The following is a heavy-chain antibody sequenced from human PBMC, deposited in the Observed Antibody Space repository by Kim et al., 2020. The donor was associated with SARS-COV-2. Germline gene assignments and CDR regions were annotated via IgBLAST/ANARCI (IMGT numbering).Heavy chain of an antibody. CDR2: INSDGSST. V-gene: IGHV3-74*01. D-gene: IGHD2-21*02. J-gene: IGHJ6*02. CDR1: GFTFSSYW. CDR3: ARGPRRYCGGDCLYGMDV. Sequence: GGSLRLSCAASGFTFSSYWMHWVRQAPGKGLVWVSRINSDGSSTSYADSVKGRFTISRDNAKNTLYLQMNSLRAEDTAVYYCARGPRRYCGGDCLYGMDVWGQGTTVTVSS.